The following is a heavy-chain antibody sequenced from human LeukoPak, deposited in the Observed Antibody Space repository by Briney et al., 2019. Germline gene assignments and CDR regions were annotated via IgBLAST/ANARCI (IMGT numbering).Heavy chain of an antibody. V-gene: IGHV3-23*01. D-gene: IGHD1-26*01. CDR2: ITGSGGIT. CDR3: AKVRPGSGTYNFDF. J-gene: IGHJ4*02. CDR1: GFTFSSYG. Sequence: GGTLRLSCAASGFTFSSYGMSWVRQAPGKGLEWVSAITGSGGITYYADSVKGRFTFSRDNSKNTLYLQMNGLRAEDTAVYYCAKVRPGSGTYNFDFWGQGTLVTVSS.